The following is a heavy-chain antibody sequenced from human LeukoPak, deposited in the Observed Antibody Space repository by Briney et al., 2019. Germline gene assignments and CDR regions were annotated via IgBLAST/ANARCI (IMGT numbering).Heavy chain of an antibody. CDR1: GFFFSSCW. CDR2: IKQDGSEK. CDR3: ARLYGEFPVY. J-gene: IGHJ4*02. Sequence: GGSLRLSRADSGFFFSSCWASWVRQAPGKGLEWVANIKQDGSEKYYVDSVKGRFTISRDNAKKSLYLQMKSLRAEDTAVYYCARLYGEFPVYWGQGTLVTVSS. D-gene: IGHD4-17*01. V-gene: IGHV3-7*05.